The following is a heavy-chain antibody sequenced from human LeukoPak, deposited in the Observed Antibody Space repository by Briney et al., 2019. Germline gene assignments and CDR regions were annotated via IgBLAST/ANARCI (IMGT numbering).Heavy chain of an antibody. V-gene: IGHV1-58*02. D-gene: IGHD2-15*01. CDR2: IVVGSGKT. CDR1: GFTFTSSA. Sequence: ASVKVSCKASGFTFTSSAMQWVRQARGQRLEWIGWIVVGSGKTNYAQKFQERVTITRDMSRSTAYMELSSLRSEDTAVYYCAATVDYCSGGSCYNYYYGMDAWGQGTTVTVSS. J-gene: IGHJ6*02. CDR3: AATVDYCSGGSCYNYYYGMDA.